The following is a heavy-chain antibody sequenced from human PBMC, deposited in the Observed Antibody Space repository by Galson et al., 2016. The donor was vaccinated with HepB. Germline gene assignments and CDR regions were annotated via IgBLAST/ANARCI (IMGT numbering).Heavy chain of an antibody. CDR2: INAYNVNT. J-gene: IGHJ5*02. Sequence: SVKVSCKASGHTFTSYGISWVRQVPGQGLEWMGWINAYNVNTNYAQKLQGRVTMTTDTSTSTAYMELRSLTSDDTAVYYCARRAVAGTENWFDPWGQGTLVTVSS. CDR1: GHTFTSYG. CDR3: ARRAVAGTENWFDP. D-gene: IGHD6-19*01. V-gene: IGHV1-18*04.